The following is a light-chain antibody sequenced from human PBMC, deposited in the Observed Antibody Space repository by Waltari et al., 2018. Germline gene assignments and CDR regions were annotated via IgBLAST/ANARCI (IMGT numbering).Light chain of an antibody. V-gene: IGKV3-20*01. J-gene: IGKJ1*01. CDR3: QHYVRLPVT. Sequence: EIVLTQSPGTLSLSPGERATLPCRASQSVSRALAWYQQKPGQAPRLLIYGASSRATGIPDRFTGSGSGTDFSLTISSLESEDFAVYYCQHYVRLPVTFGQGTNVEIK. CDR1: QSVSRA. CDR2: GAS.